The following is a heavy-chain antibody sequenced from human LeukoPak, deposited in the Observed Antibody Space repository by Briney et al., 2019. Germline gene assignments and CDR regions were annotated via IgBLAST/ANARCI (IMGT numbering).Heavy chain of an antibody. V-gene: IGHV3-21*01. Sequence: PGGSLRLSCAASGFTFSSYSMNWVRQAPGKGLEWVSSISSSSSYIYYADSVKGRFTISRDNAKNSLYLQMNSLRAGDTAVYYCARNRVDAFDIWGQGTMVTVSS. J-gene: IGHJ3*02. CDR3: ARNRVDAFDI. D-gene: IGHD2/OR15-2a*01. CDR2: ISSSSSYI. CDR1: GFTFSSYS.